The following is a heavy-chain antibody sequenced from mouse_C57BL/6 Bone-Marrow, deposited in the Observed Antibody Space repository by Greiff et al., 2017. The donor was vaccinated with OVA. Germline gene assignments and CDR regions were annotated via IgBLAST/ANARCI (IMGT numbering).Heavy chain of an antibody. Sequence: VQLQQSGAELVRPGASVTLSCKASGYTFTDYEMHWVKQTPVHGLEWIGAIDPETGGTAYNQKFKGKGILTADKSSSTAYMEISSLTSEDSAVYYCTRGYSYYYAMDYWGQGTSVTVSS. J-gene: IGHJ4*01. CDR1: GYTFTDYE. V-gene: IGHV1-15*01. CDR3: TRGYSYYYAMDY. D-gene: IGHD2-12*01. CDR2: IDPETGGT.